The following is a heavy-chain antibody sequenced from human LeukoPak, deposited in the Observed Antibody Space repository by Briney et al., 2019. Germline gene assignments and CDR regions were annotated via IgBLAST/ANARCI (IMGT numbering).Heavy chain of an antibody. D-gene: IGHD5-12*01. CDR1: GGSFSGYY. V-gene: IGHV4-34*01. Sequence: SETLSLTCVVYGGSFSGYYWTWIRQPPGKGLEWIGEIDHSGTTNYNPSLKSRVTISVDTSKNQFSLKLSSVTAADTAVYYCARAKDYSGYDPFDYWGQGTLVTVSS. CDR3: ARAKDYSGYDPFDY. CDR2: IDHSGTT. J-gene: IGHJ4*02.